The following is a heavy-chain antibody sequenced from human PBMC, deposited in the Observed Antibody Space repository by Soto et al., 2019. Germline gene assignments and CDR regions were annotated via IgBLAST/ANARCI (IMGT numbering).Heavy chain of an antibody. V-gene: IGHV1-69*01. CDR1: GGTFDHAA. J-gene: IGHJ4*02. CDR3: ARQIFAADY. D-gene: IGHD3-9*01. CDR2: INPMFNST. Sequence: QVQLVQSGAEVKKPGSSVKVSCEAPGGTFDHAAITWVRQARGQGLEWVGGINPMFNSTHYAQKFQGRVTITADAVTSTAFMELRGLTSDDTAVYYCARQIFAADYWGQGTLLVVSS.